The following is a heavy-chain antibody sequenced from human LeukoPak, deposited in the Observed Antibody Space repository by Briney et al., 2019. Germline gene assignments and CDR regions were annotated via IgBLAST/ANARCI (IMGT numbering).Heavy chain of an antibody. J-gene: IGHJ4*02. V-gene: IGHV1-2*02. CDR1: GYTFTCYY. CDR3: ARVHYYDSSGYYYVDYFDY. CDR2: INPNSGGT. D-gene: IGHD3-22*01. Sequence: ASVKVSCKASGYTFTCYYLRWVRQAPGQGLEWMGWINPNSGGTNYAQKFQGRVTMTRDTSISTAYMELSRLRSDDTAVYYCARVHYYDSSGYYYVDYFDYWGQGTLVTVSS.